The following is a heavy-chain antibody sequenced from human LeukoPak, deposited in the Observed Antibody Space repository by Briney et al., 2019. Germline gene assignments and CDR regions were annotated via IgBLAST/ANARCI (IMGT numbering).Heavy chain of an antibody. CDR3: ASLQNVPSYYYYYVTDV. CDR2: INSDGSST. CDR1: GFTFSSYW. J-gene: IGHJ6*02. V-gene: IGHV3-74*01. D-gene: IGHD2/OR15-2a*01. Sequence: PGGSLRLSCAASGFTFSSYWMHWVRQAPGKGLVWVSRINSDGSSTSYADSVKGRFTISRDNAKNTLYLQMNSLRAEDTAVYYCASLQNVPSYYYYYVTDVWGQGTTVTVSS.